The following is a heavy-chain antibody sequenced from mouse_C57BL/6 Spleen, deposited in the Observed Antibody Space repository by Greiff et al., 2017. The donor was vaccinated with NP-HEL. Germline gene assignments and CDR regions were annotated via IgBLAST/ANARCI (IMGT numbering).Heavy chain of an antibody. CDR2: IYPRSGNT. V-gene: IGHV1-81*01. Sequence: VKLVESGAELARPGASVKLSCKASGYTFTSYGISWVKQRTGQGLEWIGEIYPRSGNTYYNEKFKGKATLTADKSSSTAYMELRSLTSEDSAVYFCAREVITTVVATGAYWGQGTLVTVSA. D-gene: IGHD1-1*01. CDR3: AREVITTVVATGAY. J-gene: IGHJ3*01. CDR1: GYTFTSYG.